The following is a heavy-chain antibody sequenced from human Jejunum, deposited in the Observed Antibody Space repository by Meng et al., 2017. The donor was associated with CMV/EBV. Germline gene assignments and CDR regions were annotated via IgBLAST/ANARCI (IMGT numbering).Heavy chain of an antibody. CDR3: AKDWALKYDGSGYYHLAH. CDR2: ISFDGSNK. J-gene: IGHJ1*01. D-gene: IGHD3-22*01. Sequence: STYGMHWVRQAPGKGLEWLAVISFDGSNKYYADSVKGRFTISRDNSKNTLYLDMNIVTTEDTALYYCAKDWALKYDGSGYYHLAHWGRGALVTVSS. CDR1: STYG. V-gene: IGHV3-30*18.